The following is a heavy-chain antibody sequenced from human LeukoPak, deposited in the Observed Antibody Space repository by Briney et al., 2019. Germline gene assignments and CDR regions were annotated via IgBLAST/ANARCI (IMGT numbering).Heavy chain of an antibody. V-gene: IGHV3-30-3*01. D-gene: IGHD1-26*01. Sequence: GGSLRLSCAASGLTFSSYAMHWVRQAPGKGLEWVAVISYDGSNKYYADSVKGRFTISRDNSKNTLYLQMNSLRAEDTAVYYCARSLGLKNSNWFDPWGQGTLVTVSS. J-gene: IGHJ5*02. CDR3: ARSLGLKNSNWFDP. CDR2: ISYDGSNK. CDR1: GLTFSSYA.